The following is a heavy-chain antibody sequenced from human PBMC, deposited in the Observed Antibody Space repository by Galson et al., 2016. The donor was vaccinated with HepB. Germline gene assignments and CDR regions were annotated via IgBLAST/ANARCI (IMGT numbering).Heavy chain of an antibody. V-gene: IGHV3-33*01. CDR2: IWYDGSNK. Sequence: SLRLSCAPSGFTFSTFGMHRVRQAPGKGLEWVALIWYDGSNKYYADSVKGRFTISRDNSKNTLFLQMNSLRADDTAVYYCARDGYCSETDCLLFDYWGQGTLVTVSS. CDR1: GFTFSTFG. D-gene: IGHD2-15*01. CDR3: ARDGYCSETDCLLFDY. J-gene: IGHJ4*02.